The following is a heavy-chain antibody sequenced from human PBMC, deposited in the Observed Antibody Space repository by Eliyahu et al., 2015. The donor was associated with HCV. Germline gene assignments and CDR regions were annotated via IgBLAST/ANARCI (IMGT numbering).Heavy chain of an antibody. V-gene: IGHV4-59*01. CDR1: GGSXSTSY. Sequence: QVQLQESGPGLVRPSETLSLTCXXXGGSXSTSYWRWSRPPPGKGLERIVDTHHXEXTNXNPSLKSRVTISLDTSKXQLSLKLSSVTAADXAVYYCASGGGGIAVAGTGGWFDPWGQGTLVTVSS. CDR3: ASGGGGIAVAGTGGWFDP. CDR2: THHXEXT. D-gene: IGHD6-19*01. J-gene: IGHJ5*02.